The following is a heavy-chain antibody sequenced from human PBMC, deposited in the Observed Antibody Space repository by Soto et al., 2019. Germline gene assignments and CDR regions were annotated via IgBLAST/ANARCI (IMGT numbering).Heavy chain of an antibody. CDR2: INPSGGST. D-gene: IGHD3-3*01. V-gene: IGHV1-46*01. CDR3: ARAGYDFWSGYSNWFDP. CDR1: GYTFTSYY. Sequence: ASVKVSCKASGYTFTSYYMHWVRQAPGQGLEWMGIINPSGGSTSYAQKFQGRVTMTRGTSTSTVYMELSSLRSEDTAVYYCARAGYDFWSGYSNWFDPWGQGTLVTVSS. J-gene: IGHJ5*02.